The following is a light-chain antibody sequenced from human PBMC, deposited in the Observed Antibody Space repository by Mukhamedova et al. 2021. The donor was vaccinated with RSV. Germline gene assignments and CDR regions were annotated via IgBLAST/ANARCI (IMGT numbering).Light chain of an antibody. CDR2: RDS. V-gene: IGLV3-9*01. CDR3: QVWDSSTVV. J-gene: IGLJ2*01. Sequence: GGNNIGSKNVHWYQQKLGQAPVLVIYRDSNRPSGIPERFSGSNSGNTATLTISRAQAGDEADYYCQVWDSSTVVFGGGTKLTVL. CDR1: NIGSKN.